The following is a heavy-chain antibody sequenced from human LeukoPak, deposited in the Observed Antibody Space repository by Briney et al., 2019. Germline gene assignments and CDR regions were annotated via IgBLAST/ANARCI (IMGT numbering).Heavy chain of an antibody. CDR1: GGSISSSSYY. V-gene: IGHV4-39*07. J-gene: IGHJ4*02. D-gene: IGHD2-15*01. CDR3: ARVVGSGGYFDY. CDR2: IYYSGST. Sequence: SETLSLTCTVSGGSISSSSYYWGWIRQPPGKGLEWIGSIYYSGSTYYNPSLKSRVTISVDTSKNQFSLKLSSVTAADTAVYYCARVVGSGGYFDYWGQGTLVTVSS.